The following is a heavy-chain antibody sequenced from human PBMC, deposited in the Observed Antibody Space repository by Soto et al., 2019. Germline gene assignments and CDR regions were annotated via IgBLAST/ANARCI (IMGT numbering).Heavy chain of an antibody. CDR1: GFTFSSYG. CDR2: IWYDGSNK. V-gene: IGHV3-33*01. J-gene: IGHJ4*02. Sequence: QVQLVESGGGVVQPGRSLRLSCAASGFTFSSYGMHWVRQAPGKGLEWVAVIWYDGSNKYYADSVKGRFTISRDNSKNTLYLQMNSLRAEDTAVHYCAREGGYDFWSAYDFDYWGQGTLVTVSS. CDR3: AREGGYDFWSAYDFDY. D-gene: IGHD3-3*01.